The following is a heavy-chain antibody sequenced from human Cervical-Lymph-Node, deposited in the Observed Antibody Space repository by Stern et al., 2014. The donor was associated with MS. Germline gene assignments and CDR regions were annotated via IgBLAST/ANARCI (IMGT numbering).Heavy chain of an antibody. CDR2: IYYSGST. CDR3: ARDRKELLDGATTYYYYGMDV. CDR1: GGSISSGGYY. V-gene: IGHV4-31*03. Sequence: QLQLQESGPGLVKPSQTLSLTCTVSGGSISSGGYYWSWIRQHPGKGLEWIGYIYYSGSTYYNPSLKSRVTISVDTSKNQFSLKLSSVTAADTAVYYCARDRKELLDGATTYYYYGMDVWGQGTTVTVSS. J-gene: IGHJ6*02. D-gene: IGHD1-26*01.